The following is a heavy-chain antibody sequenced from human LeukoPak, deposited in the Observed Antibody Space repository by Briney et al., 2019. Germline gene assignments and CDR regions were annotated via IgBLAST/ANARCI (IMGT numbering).Heavy chain of an antibody. Sequence: PGRSLRLSCAASGFTFSSYGMHWVRQAPGKGLEWVAVISYDGSNKYYADSVKGRFTISRDNSKNTLYLQMNSLRAEDTAVYYCAKSVDLDPWGQGTLVTVFS. V-gene: IGHV3-30*18. J-gene: IGHJ5*02. CDR3: AKSVDLDP. CDR1: GFTFSSYG. CDR2: ISYDGSNK.